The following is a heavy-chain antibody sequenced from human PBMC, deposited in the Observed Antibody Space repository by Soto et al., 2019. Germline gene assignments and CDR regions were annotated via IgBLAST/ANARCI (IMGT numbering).Heavy chain of an antibody. D-gene: IGHD3-16*01. J-gene: IGHJ4*02. CDR2: ISGDGINT. CDR3: ARSNLRFDFDS. CDR1: GFNCGFFG. Sequence: QIQLVEYGGAVVQPGRSLRLSCAASGFNCGFFGMHWVRQAPGKGLEWVAFISGDGINTHYADSVRGRFTLSRDYSKKTMYLQMDTLRDDDTALYYCARSNLRFDFDSWGQGTLVTVSS. V-gene: IGHV3-30*03.